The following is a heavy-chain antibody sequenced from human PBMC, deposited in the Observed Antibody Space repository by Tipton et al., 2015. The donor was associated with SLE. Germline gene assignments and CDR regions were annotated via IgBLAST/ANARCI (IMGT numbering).Heavy chain of an antibody. CDR3: ARLGGYSTYLDY. CDR1: GGSISSYY. J-gene: IGHJ4*02. D-gene: IGHD4-11*01. Sequence: TLSLTCTVSGGSISSYYWGWTRQPAGKGLEWIGRIYTSGSTNYNPSLKSRVTMSVDTSKNQFSLKLSSVTAADTAVYYCARLGGYSTYLDYWGQGTLVTVSS. V-gene: IGHV4-4*07. CDR2: IYTSGST.